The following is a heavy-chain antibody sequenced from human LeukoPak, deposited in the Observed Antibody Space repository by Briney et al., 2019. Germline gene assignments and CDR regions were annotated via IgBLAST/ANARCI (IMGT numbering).Heavy chain of an antibody. CDR1: GYTFIDFY. CDR3: ARVLRRNSNVDL. Sequence: ASVKVSCKASGYTFIDFYIHWVRQAPGQGLEWMGWINSNNGATYYEQKFQGRVTMTRDTSTSTAYMELSSLTSDDTALYYCARVLRRNSNVDLWGQGTLVTVSS. J-gene: IGHJ4*02. V-gene: IGHV1-2*02. D-gene: IGHD4-11*01. CDR2: INSNNGAT.